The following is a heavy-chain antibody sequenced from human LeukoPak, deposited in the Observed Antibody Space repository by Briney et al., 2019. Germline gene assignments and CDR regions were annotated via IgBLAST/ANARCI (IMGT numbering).Heavy chain of an antibody. Sequence: GGSLRLSCAASGFTFGSYSINWDRQAPGKGLEWVSSISSTSSYIYYIDSVKGRFTISRDNAKNSLYLQMNSLRAEDTAVYYCARMRDDNLDYWGQGTLVTVSS. J-gene: IGHJ4*02. CDR2: ISSTSSYI. CDR1: GFTFGSYS. D-gene: IGHD5-24*01. CDR3: ARMRDDNLDY. V-gene: IGHV3-21*01.